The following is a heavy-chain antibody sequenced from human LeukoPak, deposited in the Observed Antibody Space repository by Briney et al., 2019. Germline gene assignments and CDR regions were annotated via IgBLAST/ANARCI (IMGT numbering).Heavy chain of an antibody. Sequence: PGGSLRLSCEASGFTFSSYAMTWVRQAPGKGLQWVSAITGSGYNTYYADSVKGRFTISRDNSKKTLYLQVNSLRAEDTAVYYCAKDRKWDSNVFDYWGQGTLVAVSS. CDR2: ITGSGYNT. CDR3: AKDRKWDSNVFDY. CDR1: GFTFSSYA. D-gene: IGHD1-26*01. V-gene: IGHV3-23*01. J-gene: IGHJ4*02.